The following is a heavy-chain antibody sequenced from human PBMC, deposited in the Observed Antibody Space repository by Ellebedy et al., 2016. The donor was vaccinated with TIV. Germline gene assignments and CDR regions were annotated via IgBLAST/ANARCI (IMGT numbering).Heavy chain of an antibody. CDR3: ARDGGRGPNDSFDF. D-gene: IGHD3-10*01. Sequence: GESLKISCAASGFIVSNYYMNWVRQAPGKGLEWVSVIYNDDTTYYADSVKGRFTITKDNSEKTLSLQMNNLRAEESAVYYCARDGGRGPNDSFDFWGQGTMVAVSS. V-gene: IGHV3-53*01. CDR1: GFIVSNYY. J-gene: IGHJ3*01. CDR2: IYNDDTT.